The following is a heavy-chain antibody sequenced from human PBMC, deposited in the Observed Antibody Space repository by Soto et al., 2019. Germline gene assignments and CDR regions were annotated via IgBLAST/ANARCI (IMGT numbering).Heavy chain of an antibody. CDR1: GFTFSDHY. CDR3: ARLRLTGYFDY. Sequence: QVQLVESGGGLVKPGGSLRLSCVASGFTFSDHYMTWLRQAPGKGLEWLSYISTSSSYTNYADSVKGRFTISRDNAMNSLYRQMNSLRAEDTAVYYCARLRLTGYFDYWGQGTLVTFSS. CDR2: ISTSSSYT. V-gene: IGHV3-11*05. J-gene: IGHJ4*02.